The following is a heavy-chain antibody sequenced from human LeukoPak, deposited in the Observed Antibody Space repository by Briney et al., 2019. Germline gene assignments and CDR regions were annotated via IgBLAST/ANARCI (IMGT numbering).Heavy chain of an antibody. J-gene: IGHJ6*03. Sequence: GGSLRLSCAASGFTFDDYGMSWVRQAPGKGLEWVSGINWNGGSTGYADSVRGRFTISRDNAKNSLYLQMNSLRAEDTALYYCARGLDYYYYYMDVWGKGTTVTVSS. CDR3: ARGLDYYYYYMDV. V-gene: IGHV3-20*04. CDR2: INWNGGST. CDR1: GFTFDDYG.